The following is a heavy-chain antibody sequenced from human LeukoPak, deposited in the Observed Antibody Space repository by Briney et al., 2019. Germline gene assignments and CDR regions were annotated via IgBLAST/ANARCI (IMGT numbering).Heavy chain of an antibody. D-gene: IGHD1-26*01. CDR1: GDSISTYY. V-gene: IGHV4-59*01. CDR3: ARLRWQLVGPYFEY. CDR2: IYSSGNT. J-gene: IGHJ4*01. Sequence: PSETLSLTCSFSGDSISTYYWSWIRQSPGKGLEWIGHIYSSGNTDYNSSLKSRVTISVDTSKSQFSLRLSSVTATDTAVYYCARLRWQLVGPYFEYRGPRVLVTVSS.